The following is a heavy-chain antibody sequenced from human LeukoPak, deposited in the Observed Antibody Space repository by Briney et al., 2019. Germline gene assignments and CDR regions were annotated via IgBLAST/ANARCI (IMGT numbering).Heavy chain of an antibody. V-gene: IGHV1-18*01. J-gene: IGHJ4*02. D-gene: IGHD1-26*01. Sequence: ASVKVSCKASGGTFSSYAISWVRQAPGQGLEWMGWISAYNGNTNYAQKLQGRVTMTTDTSTSTAYMELRGLRSDDTAVYYCARAVGATGMVDYWGQGTLVTVSS. CDR1: GGTFSSYA. CDR2: ISAYNGNT. CDR3: ARAVGATGMVDY.